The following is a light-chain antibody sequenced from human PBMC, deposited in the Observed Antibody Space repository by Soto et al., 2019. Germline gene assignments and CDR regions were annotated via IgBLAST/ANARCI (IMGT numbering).Light chain of an antibody. CDR1: QGISNY. Sequence: DIQLTQSPSLLSASVGDRVIITCRASQGISNYVDWFQQKPGKAPKVLIYAPSTLQSGVPSRFSGSGSGTEFTLTISSLQPDDFATYFCQQLISYPFTFGPGTKVDIK. V-gene: IGKV1-9*01. CDR3: QQLISYPFT. CDR2: APS. J-gene: IGKJ3*01.